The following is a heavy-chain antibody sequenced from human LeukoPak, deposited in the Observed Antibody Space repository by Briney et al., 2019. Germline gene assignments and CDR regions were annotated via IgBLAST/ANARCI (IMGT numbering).Heavy chain of an antibody. CDR1: GATFSSYT. J-gene: IGHJ6*03. CDR2: IIPILSIA. Sequence: SVKVSCKASGATFSSYTISWVRQAPGHGREWMGRIIPILSIANYAQKFTGRVTITADKTTSTAYMELSSLRSEDTAVYYCAREIRYYYYMDVWGKGTTVTVSS. CDR3: AREIRYYYYMDV. V-gene: IGHV1-69*04.